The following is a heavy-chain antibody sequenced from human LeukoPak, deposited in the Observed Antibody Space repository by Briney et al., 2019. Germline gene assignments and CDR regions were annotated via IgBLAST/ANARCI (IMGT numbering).Heavy chain of an antibody. CDR3: ARSGLIFGVYYYMDV. CDR2: IYYSGST. V-gene: IGHV4-39*07. D-gene: IGHD3-3*01. Sequence: SETLSLTCTVSGGSISSSSYYWGWIRQPPGKGLEWIGSIYYSGSTYYNPSLKSRVTISVDTSKNQFSLKLSSVTAADTAVYYCARSGLIFGVYYYMDVWGKGTTVTVSS. CDR1: GGSISSSSYY. J-gene: IGHJ6*03.